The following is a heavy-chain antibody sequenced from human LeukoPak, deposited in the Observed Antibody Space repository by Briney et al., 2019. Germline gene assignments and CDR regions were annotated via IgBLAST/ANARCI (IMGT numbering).Heavy chain of an antibody. CDR3: ERFGPPDGGGYALDI. J-gene: IGHJ3*02. Sequence: GGSLTLSCAASGFTFSSYEMNWVRQPPGKGLEWVSYISNGATTIYYSDSVKGRFTISRDNAKNSLYLQMSSLRAEDTVIYFCERFGPPDGGGYALDIWGPGTMVIVSS. D-gene: IGHD3-16*01. CDR1: GFTFSSYE. V-gene: IGHV3-48*03. CDR2: ISNGATTI.